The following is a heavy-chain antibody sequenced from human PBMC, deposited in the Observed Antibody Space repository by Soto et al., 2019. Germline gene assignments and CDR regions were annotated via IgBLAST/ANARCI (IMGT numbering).Heavy chain of an antibody. J-gene: IGHJ4*02. Sequence: QLVESVGGLVKPGGSLRLSCAASGFTFSNAWMSWVRQAPGKGLEWVGRIKGEADGGTTDYAAPVKGRITISRDHSKDTLYLQMNSLKTEDTAVYYCTTGLSNGYYNFDYWGQGTPVTVSS. V-gene: IGHV3-15*01. CDR2: IKGEADGGTT. CDR1: GFTFSNAW. D-gene: IGHD3-22*01. CDR3: TTGLSNGYYNFDY.